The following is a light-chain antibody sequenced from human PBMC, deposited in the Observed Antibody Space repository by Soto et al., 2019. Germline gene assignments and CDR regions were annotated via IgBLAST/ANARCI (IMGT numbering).Light chain of an antibody. Sequence: EIVLTQSPATLSLSPGERATLSCRASQSVSSSYLAWYQQKPGQAPRLLIYDASTRATGIPVRFSGSGSGTEFTLTISSLQSEDFGLYYCQQNKDWPGTFGQGTKVDI. CDR2: DAS. CDR1: QSVSSSY. J-gene: IGKJ1*01. V-gene: IGKV3D-20*02. CDR3: QQNKDWPGT.